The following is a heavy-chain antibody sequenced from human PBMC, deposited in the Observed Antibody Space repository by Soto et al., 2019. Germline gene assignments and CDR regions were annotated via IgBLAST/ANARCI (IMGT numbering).Heavy chain of an antibody. CDR2: IRYDGSNK. J-gene: IGHJ4*02. Sequence: QVQLVESGGGVVQPGRSLRLSCAASGFTFSSYGMHWVRQAPGKGLEWVAVIRYDGSNKYYADSVKGRFTISRDNSKNTLYLQMNSLRAEDTAVYYCARERLMGTTVTTGGFDYWGQGTLVTVSS. V-gene: IGHV3-33*01. D-gene: IGHD4-17*01. CDR3: ARERLMGTTVTTGGFDY. CDR1: GFTFSSYG.